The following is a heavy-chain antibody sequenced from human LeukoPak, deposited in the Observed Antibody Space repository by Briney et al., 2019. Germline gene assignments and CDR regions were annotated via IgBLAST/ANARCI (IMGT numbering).Heavy chain of an antibody. Sequence: SETLSLTCSVSGGSISSYYWSWIRQPPGKGLEWIGYIFYTGSTNYNPSLKSRVTISVLTSKNRFSLKLSSVTAADTAVYYCATLTGGDDAFDIWGQGTMVTVSS. V-gene: IGHV4-59*01. D-gene: IGHD4-23*01. CDR1: GGSISSYY. CDR3: ATLTGGDDAFDI. CDR2: IFYTGST. J-gene: IGHJ3*02.